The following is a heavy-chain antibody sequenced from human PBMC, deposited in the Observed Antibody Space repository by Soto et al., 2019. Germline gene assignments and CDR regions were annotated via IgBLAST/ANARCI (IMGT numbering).Heavy chain of an antibody. J-gene: IGHJ4*02. CDR2: ITSNGGST. CDR1: GLTFSSYP. CDR3: ASGTYSSSWYLDY. V-gene: IGHV3-64*01. D-gene: IGHD6-13*01. Sequence: GGSLRLSCVASGLTFSSYPMHWVRQAPGKGLEYVSAITSNGGSTYHASSVKGRFIISRDNSKNTLYLQMGSLRAEDMAVYYCASGTYSSSWYLDYWGQGTLVTVSS.